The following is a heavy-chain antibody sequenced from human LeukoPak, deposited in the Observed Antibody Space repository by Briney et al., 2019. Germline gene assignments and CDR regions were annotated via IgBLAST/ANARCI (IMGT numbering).Heavy chain of an antibody. CDR1: GFTVTSNY. CDR2: IYTDGRT. J-gene: IGHJ4*02. D-gene: IGHD3-10*01. V-gene: IGHV3-66*01. Sequence: GGSLRLSRAASGFTVTSNYMSWVRQTPGQGRLEWVSVIYTDGRTFYTGSVTGRFTISRDNSKNTLYLQMNSLRAEGTAVYYCARGQIYGTGSYFFDHWGQGTLVTVSS. CDR3: ARGQIYGTGSYFFDH.